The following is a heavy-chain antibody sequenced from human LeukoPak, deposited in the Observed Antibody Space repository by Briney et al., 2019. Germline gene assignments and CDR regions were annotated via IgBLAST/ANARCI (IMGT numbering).Heavy chain of an antibody. Sequence: GGSLRLSCAASGFTLSSYNMNWVRQAPGKGLEWVSSISTSSSYIYYADSVKGRFTISRDNAKNSLYLQMNSLRAEDTAVYYCARGGDSGSPFDYWGQGTLVTVSS. CDR3: ARGGDSGSPFDY. D-gene: IGHD1-26*01. CDR2: ISTSSSYI. CDR1: GFTLSSYN. J-gene: IGHJ4*02. V-gene: IGHV3-21*01.